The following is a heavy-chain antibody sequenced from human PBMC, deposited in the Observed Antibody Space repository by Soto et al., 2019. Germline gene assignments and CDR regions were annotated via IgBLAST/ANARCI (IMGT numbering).Heavy chain of an antibody. D-gene: IGHD6-6*01. CDR3: AQKGRIAARRGNWFDP. Sequence: EVQLLESGGGLVQPGGSLRLSCAASGFTFSSYAMSWVRQAPGKGLEWVSAISGSGGSTYYADSGKGRFTIYRDNAKNTLDLQMNSMRAEDTVVYYCAQKGRIAARRGNWFDPWGQGTLVTVSS. J-gene: IGHJ5*02. CDR1: GFTFSSYA. V-gene: IGHV3-23*01. CDR2: ISGSGGST.